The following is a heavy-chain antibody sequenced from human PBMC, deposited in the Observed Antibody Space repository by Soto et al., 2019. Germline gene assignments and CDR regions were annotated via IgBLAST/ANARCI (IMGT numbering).Heavy chain of an antibody. Sequence: EVQLVESGGGLVKPGGSLRLSCAASGFTFSNAWMSWVRQAPGKGLEWVGRIKSKTDGGTTDYAAPVKGRFTISRDDSKNTLYLQMNSLKTEDTAVYYFTTPEYSSSWYEEVDYWGQGTLVTVSS. CDR3: TTPEYSSSWYEEVDY. V-gene: IGHV3-15*01. D-gene: IGHD6-13*01. CDR2: IKSKTDGGTT. CDR1: GFTFSNAW. J-gene: IGHJ4*02.